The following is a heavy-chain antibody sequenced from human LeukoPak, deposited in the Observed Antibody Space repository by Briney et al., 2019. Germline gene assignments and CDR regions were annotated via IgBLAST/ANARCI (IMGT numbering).Heavy chain of an antibody. J-gene: IGHJ4*02. D-gene: IGHD6-6*01. CDR1: GYTFSGYY. V-gene: IGHV1-2*02. CDR3: ARVAAIAARPLGY. CDR2: INPNSGGT. Sequence: ASVKVSCKASGYTFSGYYMHWVRQAPGQGLEWMGWINPNSGGTNYAQKFQGRVTITRDTSISTVYMELSSLRSDDTAVYYCARVAAIAARPLGYWGQGTLVTVSS.